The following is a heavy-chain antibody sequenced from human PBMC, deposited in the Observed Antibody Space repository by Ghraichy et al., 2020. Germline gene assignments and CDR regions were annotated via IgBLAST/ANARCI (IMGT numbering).Heavy chain of an antibody. D-gene: IGHD6-6*01. V-gene: IGHV1-2*06. Sequence: ASVKVSCKASGYTFTGYYMHWVRQAPGQGLEWMGRINPNSGGTNYAQKFQGRVTMTRDTSISTAYMELSRLRSDDTAVYYCARGAVGGGIAARFFDYWGQGTLVTVSS. CDR1: GYTFTGYY. CDR3: ARGAVGGGIAARFFDY. CDR2: INPNSGGT. J-gene: IGHJ4*02.